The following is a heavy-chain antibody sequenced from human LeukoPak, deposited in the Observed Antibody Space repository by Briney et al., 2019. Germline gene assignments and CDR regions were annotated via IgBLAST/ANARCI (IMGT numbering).Heavy chain of an antibody. V-gene: IGHV4-59*01. Sequence: SETLSLTCTVSGGSISSYYWSWIRQPPGKGLEWIGYIYYSGSTNYNPSLESRVTISVDTSKNQFSLKLSSVTAADTAVYYCARVNARRDAFDIWGQGTMVTVSS. CDR3: ARVNARRDAFDI. CDR1: GGSISSYY. CDR2: IYYSGST. D-gene: IGHD2-2*01. J-gene: IGHJ3*02.